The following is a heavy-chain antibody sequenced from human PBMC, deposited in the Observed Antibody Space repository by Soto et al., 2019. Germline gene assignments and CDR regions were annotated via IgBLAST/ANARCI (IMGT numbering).Heavy chain of an antibody. J-gene: IGHJ5*02. CDR1: GFTFSSYS. Sequence: EVQLVESGGGLVQPGGSLRLSCAASGFTFSSYSMNWVRQAPGKGLEWVSYISSSSSTIYYADSVKGRFTISRDHANNSLYLQMNSLRAEDTAVYYCARHPDRIAQIGWFDPWGQGTLVTVSS. CDR3: ARHPDRIAQIGWFDP. CDR2: ISSSSSTI. V-gene: IGHV3-48*01. D-gene: IGHD6-13*01.